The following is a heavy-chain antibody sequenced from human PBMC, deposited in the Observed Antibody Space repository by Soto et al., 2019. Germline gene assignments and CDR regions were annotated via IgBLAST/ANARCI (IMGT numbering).Heavy chain of an antibody. V-gene: IGHV1-69*02. CDR3: ARVASSSSSDAFDI. CDR1: GGTFSGYT. CDR2: IIPILGIA. Sequence: SVKVSCKASGGTFSGYTISWVRQAPGQGLEWMGRIIPILGIANYAQKFQGRVTITADKSTSTAYMELSSLRSEDTAVYYCARVASSSSSDAFDIWGQGTMVTVSS. D-gene: IGHD6-6*01. J-gene: IGHJ3*02.